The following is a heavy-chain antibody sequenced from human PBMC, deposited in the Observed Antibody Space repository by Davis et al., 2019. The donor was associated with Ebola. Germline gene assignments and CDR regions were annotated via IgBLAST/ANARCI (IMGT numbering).Heavy chain of an antibody. CDR1: GFTVSSNY. CDR3: AAARSGYQKGAFDI. J-gene: IGHJ3*02. CDR2: IYSGGST. Sequence: GESLKISCAASGFTVSSNYMRWVRQAPGKGLEWVSVIYSGGSTYYADSVKGRFTISRDNAKNSLYLQMNSLRAEDTAVYYCAAARSGYQKGAFDIWGQGTMVTVSS. V-gene: IGHV3-66*01. D-gene: IGHD3-3*01.